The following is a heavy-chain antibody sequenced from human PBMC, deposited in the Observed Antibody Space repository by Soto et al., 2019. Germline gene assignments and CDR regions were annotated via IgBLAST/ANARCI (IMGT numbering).Heavy chain of an antibody. CDR3: ARGGAAAGKNYYYSGMDV. CDR2: IIPIFGTA. V-gene: IGHV1-69*01. D-gene: IGHD6-13*01. J-gene: IGHJ6*02. Sequence: QVQLVQSGAEVKKPGSSVKVSCKASGGTFSSYAISWVRQAPGQGLEWMGGIIPIFGTANYAQKFQGRVTFTADESTSTAYMELSSLRSEDTAVYYCARGGAAAGKNYYYSGMDVWGQGTTVTVSS. CDR1: GGTFSSYA.